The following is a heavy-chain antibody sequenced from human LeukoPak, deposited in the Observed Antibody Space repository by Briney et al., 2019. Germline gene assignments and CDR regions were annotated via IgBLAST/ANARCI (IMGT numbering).Heavy chain of an antibody. D-gene: IGHD2-21*02. Sequence: SETLSLTCAVYGGSFSGYYWSWIRQPPGKGLEWIGEINHSGSTNYNPSLKSRVTISVDTSKNQFSLKLSSVTAVDTAVYYCASRYCGGDCSDYWGQGTLVTVSS. CDR2: INHSGST. V-gene: IGHV4-34*01. J-gene: IGHJ4*02. CDR3: ASRYCGGDCSDY. CDR1: GGSFSGYY.